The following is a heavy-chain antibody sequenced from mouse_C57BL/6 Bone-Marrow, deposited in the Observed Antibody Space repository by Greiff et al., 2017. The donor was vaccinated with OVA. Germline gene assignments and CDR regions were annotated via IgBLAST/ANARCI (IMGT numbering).Heavy chain of an antibody. CDR2: INPSNGGT. CDR1: GYTFTSYW. Sequence: QVQLQQPGTELVKPGASVKLSCTASGYTFTSYWMHWVKQRPGQGLEWIGNINPSNGGTNYNEKFKSKATLTVDTSSSPAYMQLSSLTSEDSAVDYCASPSTAQAPYFDYWGQGTTLTVSS. CDR3: ASPSTAQAPYFDY. J-gene: IGHJ2*01. V-gene: IGHV1-53*01. D-gene: IGHD3-2*02.